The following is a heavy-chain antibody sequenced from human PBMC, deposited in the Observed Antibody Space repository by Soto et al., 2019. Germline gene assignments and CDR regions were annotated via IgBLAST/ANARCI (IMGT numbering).Heavy chain of an antibody. CDR1: GYTFTGYY. V-gene: IGHV1-2*02. D-gene: IGHD5-12*01. CDR3: ARDERGYSGYDYEFDY. Sequence: GASVKVSCQASGYTFTGYYMHWVRQAPGQGLEGMGWINPNSGGTNYAQKFQGRVTMTRDTSISTAYMELSRLRSDDTAVYYCARDERGYSGYDYEFDYWGQGTLVTVSS. CDR2: INPNSGGT. J-gene: IGHJ4*02.